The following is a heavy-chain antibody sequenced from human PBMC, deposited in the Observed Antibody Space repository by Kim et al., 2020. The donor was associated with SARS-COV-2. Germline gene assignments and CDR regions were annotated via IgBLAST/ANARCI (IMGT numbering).Heavy chain of an antibody. CDR3: ATLGYCSSTSCYIGSSWSYFDY. Sequence: GESLQISCKGSGYSFTSYWIGWVRQMPGKGREGMGTIYPGASDPRYTPSFQAQVTISADKSISTAYLQWSSLKASDTAMYYCATLGYCSSTSCYIGSSWSYFDYWGQGTLVTVSS. D-gene: IGHD2-2*02. J-gene: IGHJ4*02. CDR2: IYPGASDP. V-gene: IGHV5-51*01. CDR1: GYSFTSYW.